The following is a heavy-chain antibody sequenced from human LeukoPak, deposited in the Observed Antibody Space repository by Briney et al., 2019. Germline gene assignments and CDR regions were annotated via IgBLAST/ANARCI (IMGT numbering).Heavy chain of an antibody. V-gene: IGHV3-48*01. CDR1: GFTFSSYS. Sequence: PGGSLRLSCAASGFTFSSYSMNWVRQAPGKGLERVSYISSSSSTIYYADSVKGRFTISRDNAKNSLYLQMNSLRAEDTAVYYCARDSSPRTSQYYDFWSGLRGDYYYYYMDVWGKGTTVTVSS. CDR2: ISSSSSTI. CDR3: ARDSSPRTSQYYDFWSGLRGDYYYYYMDV. J-gene: IGHJ6*03. D-gene: IGHD3-3*01.